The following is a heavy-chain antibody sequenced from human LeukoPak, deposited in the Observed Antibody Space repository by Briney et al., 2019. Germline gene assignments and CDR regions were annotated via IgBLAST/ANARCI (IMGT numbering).Heavy chain of an antibody. Sequence: GGSLRLSYAASGFSFSSYWMHWVRQTPEKGLAWVSRISTEGTTTNHADSVKGRFTISRDDAKNTLYLQMNSLRPEDTALYYCARGGLEPFDIWGQGTMVTVSS. CDR1: GFSFSSYW. J-gene: IGHJ3*02. D-gene: IGHD1-1*01. CDR3: ARGGLEPFDI. CDR2: ISTEGTTT. V-gene: IGHV3-74*01.